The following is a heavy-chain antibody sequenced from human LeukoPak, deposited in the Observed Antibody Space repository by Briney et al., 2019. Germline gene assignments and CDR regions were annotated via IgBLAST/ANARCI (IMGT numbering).Heavy chain of an antibody. CDR1: GYTFTGYY. V-gene: IGHV1-2*02. J-gene: IGHJ4*02. D-gene: IGHD3-10*01. Sequence: ASVKVSCKASGYTFTGYYMHWVRQAPGQGLEWMGWINPNSGGTNYAQKFQGRVTMTRDTSISTAYMELSRLRSDDTAVYYCAALNRFGELYYFDYWGQGTLVTVSS. CDR3: AALNRFGELYYFDY. CDR2: INPNSGGT.